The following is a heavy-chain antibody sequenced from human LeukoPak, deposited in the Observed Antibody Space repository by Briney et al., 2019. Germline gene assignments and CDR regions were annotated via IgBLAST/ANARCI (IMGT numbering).Heavy chain of an antibody. CDR1: GFTFSSYE. J-gene: IGHJ4*02. CDR2: ISSSGSTI. CDR3: ARESSSWSNFDY. Sequence: GGSLRLSCAASGFTFSSYEMNWVRQAPGKGLGWVSYISSSGSTIYYADSVKGRFTISRDNAKNSLYLQMNSLRAEDTAVYYCARESSSWSNFDYWGQGTLVTVSS. V-gene: IGHV3-48*03. D-gene: IGHD6-13*01.